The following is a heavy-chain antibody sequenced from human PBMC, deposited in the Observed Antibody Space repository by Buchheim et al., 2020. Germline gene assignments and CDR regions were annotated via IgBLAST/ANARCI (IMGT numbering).Heavy chain of an antibody. Sequence: QVQLQESGPGLVKPSGTLSLTCAVSGGSISSNDWWSWVRPPPGQGLEWIGEISYSGSTTYNPSLKSRVTISVDKSKNQFSLKLSSVTAADTAVYYCARTTHFGSGTYYRDYYYYYGMDVWGQGTT. CDR1: GGSISSNDW. D-gene: IGHD3-10*01. CDR3: ARTTHFGSGTYYRDYYYYYGMDV. CDR2: ISYSGST. V-gene: IGHV4-4*02. J-gene: IGHJ6*02.